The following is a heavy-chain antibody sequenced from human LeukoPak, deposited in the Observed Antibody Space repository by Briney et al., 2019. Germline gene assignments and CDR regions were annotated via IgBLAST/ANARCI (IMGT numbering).Heavy chain of an antibody. D-gene: IGHD6-19*01. CDR2: ISYDGSNK. CDR3: AQDGVAVPDPLAEYSQH. CDR1: GFTFSSYG. Sequence: GGSLRLSCAASGFTFSSYGMHWVRQAPGKGLEWVAVISYDGSNKYYADSVKGRFTISRDNAKNSLYLQMNSLRAEDTALYYCAQDGVAVPDPLAEYSQHWGQGTLVTVSS. J-gene: IGHJ1*01. V-gene: IGHV3-30*18.